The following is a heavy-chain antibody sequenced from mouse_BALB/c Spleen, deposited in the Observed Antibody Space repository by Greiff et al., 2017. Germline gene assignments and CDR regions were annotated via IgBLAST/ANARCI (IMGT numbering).Heavy chain of an antibody. V-gene: IGHV5-12-1*01. CDR1: GFAFSSYD. CDR3: AIHGNYEGAMDY. D-gene: IGHD2-1*01. Sequence: QLVESGGGLVKPGGSLKLSCAASGFAFSSYDMSWVRQTPEKRLEWVAYISSGGGSTYYPDTVKGRFTISRDNAKNTLYLQMSSLKSEDTAMYYCAIHGNYEGAMDYWGQGTSVTVSS. CDR2: ISSGGGST. J-gene: IGHJ4*01.